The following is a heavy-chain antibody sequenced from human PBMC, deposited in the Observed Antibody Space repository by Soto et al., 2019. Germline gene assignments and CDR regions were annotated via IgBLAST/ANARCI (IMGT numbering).Heavy chain of an antibody. CDR3: ARHSPYNTYYYDSSGYSINWFDP. V-gene: IGHV4-38-2*01. D-gene: IGHD3-22*01. CDR1: GYSISSGYY. CDR2: IYHSGST. Sequence: SETLSLTWAVSGYSISSGYYWGWIRQPPGKGLEWIGIIYHSGSTYYNPSLKSRVTISVDTSKNQFSLKLSSVTAADTAVYYCARHSPYNTYYYDSSGYSINWFDPWGQGTLVTVSS. J-gene: IGHJ5*02.